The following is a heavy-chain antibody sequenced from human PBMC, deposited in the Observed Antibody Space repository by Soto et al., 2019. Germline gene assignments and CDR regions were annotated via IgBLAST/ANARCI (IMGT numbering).Heavy chain of an antibody. V-gene: IGHV4-4*02. J-gene: IGHJ4*02. CDR3: AGISSAGTRFDS. CDR1: GGSISSLNW. D-gene: IGHD6-13*01. CDR2: IYHSGST. Sequence: QVQLQESGPGLVKPSGTLSLTCAVSGGSISSLNWWSWVRQPPGKGLEWIGEIYHSGSTNYNTSLKSRVTISVDKSKNQCSLKLGSVAAADTAVYYCAGISSAGTRFDSWGQGTMVTVSS.